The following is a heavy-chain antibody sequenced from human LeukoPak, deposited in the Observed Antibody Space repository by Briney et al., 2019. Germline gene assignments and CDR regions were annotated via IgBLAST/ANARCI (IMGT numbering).Heavy chain of an antibody. D-gene: IGHD5-18*01. CDR3: AKGYNYAYEY. CDR1: GFTVSSSY. CDR2: IYSGGST. J-gene: IGHJ4*02. Sequence: PGGSLRLSCAASGFTVSSSYMGWVRQAPGRGLEWVSLIYSGGSTYSAASVKGRFTISRDNSKNTLYLQMNSLRPEDTAVYYCAKGYNYAYEYWGQGTLVTVSS. V-gene: IGHV3-53*01.